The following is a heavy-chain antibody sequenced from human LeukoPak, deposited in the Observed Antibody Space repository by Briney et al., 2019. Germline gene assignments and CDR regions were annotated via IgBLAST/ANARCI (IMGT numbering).Heavy chain of an antibody. D-gene: IGHD3-22*01. J-gene: IGHJ4*02. CDR3: AKDSRVYYDSSGYIDY. CDR1: GFTFDDYA. Sequence: PGGSLRLSCAASGFTFDDYAMHWVRQAPGKGLEWVSLISWDGGSTYYADSVKGRFTISRDNSKNSLYLQMNSLRAEDTALYYCAKDSRVYYDSSGYIDYRGQGTLATVSS. V-gene: IGHV3-43D*03. CDR2: ISWDGGST.